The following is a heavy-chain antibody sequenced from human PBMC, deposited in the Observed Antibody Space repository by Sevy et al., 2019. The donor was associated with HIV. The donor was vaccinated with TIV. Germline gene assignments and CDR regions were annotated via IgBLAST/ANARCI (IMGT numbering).Heavy chain of an antibody. CDR1: GFNVSSNY. CDR2: IYSGANT. J-gene: IGHJ6*02. CDR3: ARDTITYYYDSSGYYTSGYGMDV. V-gene: IGHV3-53*01. Sequence: GGCLRLSCAASGFNVSSNYMNWVRQAPGKGLEWVSVIYSGANTDYADSVKGRFTISRDTTKNTMYLQMNSLRAEDTAVYYCARDTITYYYDSSGYYTSGYGMDVWGQGTTVTVSS. D-gene: IGHD3-22*01.